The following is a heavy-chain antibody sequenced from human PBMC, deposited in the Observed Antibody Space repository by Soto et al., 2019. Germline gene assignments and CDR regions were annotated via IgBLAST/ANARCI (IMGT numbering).Heavy chain of an antibody. CDR1: GFTFSSYG. D-gene: IGHD2-15*01. CDR3: AKDLFKRVVVAATRYYYYYGMDV. CDR2: ISYDGSNK. V-gene: IGHV3-30*18. J-gene: IGHJ6*02. Sequence: PGGSLRLSCAASGFTFSSYGMHWVRQAPGKGLEWVAVISYDGSNKYYADSGKGRLTISRDNSKNTLYLQMNILRAESTAVYYGAKDLFKRVVVAATRYYYYYGMDVWGQGTTVTVS.